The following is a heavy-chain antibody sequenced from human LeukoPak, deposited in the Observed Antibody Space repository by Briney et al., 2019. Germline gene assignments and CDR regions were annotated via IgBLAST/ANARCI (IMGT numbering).Heavy chain of an antibody. CDR3: ARGDPTVTTKQNFDY. Sequence: GGSLRLSCAASGFTFSTYVMHWVRQAPGKGLEWVAVIWYDGSNKYYADSVKGRFTISRDNSKNTLYLQMNSLRVEDTAVYYCARGDPTVTTKQNFDYWGQGTLVTVSS. CDR2: IWYDGSNK. D-gene: IGHD4-17*01. J-gene: IGHJ4*02. CDR1: GFTFSTYV. V-gene: IGHV3-33*08.